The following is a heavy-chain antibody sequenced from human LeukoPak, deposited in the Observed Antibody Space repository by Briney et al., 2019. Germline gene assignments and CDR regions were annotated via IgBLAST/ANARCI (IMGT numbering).Heavy chain of an antibody. CDR1: GLTFGVYA. CDR3: IRRDMVRGVITIDY. Sequence: GGSLRLFCTASGLTFGVYAMSWVRQAPGKGLEGVGFIRSKAYGGTTVYAASVKGRFTISRDDSTSIPYLQMNSLKTEDTAVYYCIRRDMVRGVITIDYWGQGTLVTVSS. D-gene: IGHD3-10*01. CDR2: IRSKAYGGTT. J-gene: IGHJ4*02. V-gene: IGHV3-49*04.